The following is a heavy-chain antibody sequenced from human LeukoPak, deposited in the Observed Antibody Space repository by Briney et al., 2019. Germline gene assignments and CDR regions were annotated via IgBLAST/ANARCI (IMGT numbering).Heavy chain of an antibody. CDR2: ISYDGSNK. Sequence: GGSLRLSCAASGFTFSSYAMHWVRQAPGKGLEWVAVISYDGSNKYYADSVKGRFTISRDNSKNTPYLQMNSLRAEDTAVYYCASLPAAILPNYYYGMDVWGKGTTVTVSS. CDR1: GFTFSSYA. CDR3: ASLPAAILPNYYYGMDV. D-gene: IGHD2-2*01. J-gene: IGHJ6*04. V-gene: IGHV3-30*04.